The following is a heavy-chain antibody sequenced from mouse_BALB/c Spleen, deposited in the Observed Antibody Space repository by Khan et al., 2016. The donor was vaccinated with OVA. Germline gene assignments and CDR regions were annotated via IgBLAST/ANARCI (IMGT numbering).Heavy chain of an antibody. J-gene: IGHJ3*01. V-gene: IGHV3-2*02. CDR3: ARWFAY. CDR1: GYSITSDYA. CDR2: ITSSGST. Sequence: EVELVESGPGLVKPSQSLSLTCTVTGYSITSDYAWNWIRQFLGNKLEWMGYITSSGSTSYIPSLKGRISITRDTSKNQFFLQLNSVTTEDTATYYCARWFAYWGQGTLVTVSA.